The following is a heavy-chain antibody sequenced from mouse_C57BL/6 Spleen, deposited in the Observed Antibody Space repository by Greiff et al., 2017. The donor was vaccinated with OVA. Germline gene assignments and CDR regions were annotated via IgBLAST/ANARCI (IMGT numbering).Heavy chain of an antibody. J-gene: IGHJ2*01. V-gene: IGHV1-69*01. CDR2: IDPSDSYT. CDR3: AREGPYYYDY. CDR1: GYTFTSYW. Sequence: QVQLQQSGAELVMPGASVKLSCKASGYTFTSYWMHWVKQRPGHGLEWIGAIDPSDSYTNYNQKFKGKSTLTVDKSSSTASMQLSSLTSEDSAVYYCAREGPYYYDYWGQGTTLTVSS.